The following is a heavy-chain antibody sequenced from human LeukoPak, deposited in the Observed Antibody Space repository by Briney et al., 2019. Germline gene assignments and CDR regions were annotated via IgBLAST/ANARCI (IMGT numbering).Heavy chain of an antibody. CDR2: ISSNGGRT. V-gene: IGHV3-64D*06. J-gene: IGHJ4*02. CDR3: VKAQSTGWSPFDY. CDR1: GLIFSSYA. Sequence: GGSLRLSCSASGLIFSSYAMHWVRQAPGKRLEYVSGISSNGGRTYYADSVTGRFTISRDNSKNTLYLQMSSLRNEDTAVYYCVKAQSTGWSPFDYWGQGTPVTVSS. D-gene: IGHD3-9*01.